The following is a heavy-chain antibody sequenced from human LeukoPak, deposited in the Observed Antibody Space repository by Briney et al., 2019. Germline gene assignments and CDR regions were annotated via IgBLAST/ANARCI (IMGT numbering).Heavy chain of an antibody. Sequence: SQTLSLTCAISGDSVSSNIVAWNWIRPSPSRGLEWLGRTYYTSKWYNDYATTVKSRMTLNADTAKNQVSLQLNSVTPEDTAVYYCAREIRNSFDIWGQGTVVIVSS. CDR2: TYYTSKWYN. CDR1: GDSVSSNIVA. J-gene: IGHJ3*02. D-gene: IGHD2/OR15-2a*01. CDR3: AREIRNSFDI. V-gene: IGHV6-1*01.